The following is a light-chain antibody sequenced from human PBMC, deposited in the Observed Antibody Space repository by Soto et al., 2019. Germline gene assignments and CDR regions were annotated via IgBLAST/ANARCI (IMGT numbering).Light chain of an antibody. V-gene: IGLV1-44*01. CDR1: TSNIGSNT. CDR2: STD. CDR3: AVWDDNLKGL. J-gene: IGLJ2*01. Sequence: QSVLTQPPSASGTPGQRVTISCSGSTSNIGSNTVNWYQQLPGTAPKLLIYSTDQRPSGVPDRFSGSKSGTSASLAISGLQSEDEADYYCAVWDDNLKGLFGGGTQLTV.